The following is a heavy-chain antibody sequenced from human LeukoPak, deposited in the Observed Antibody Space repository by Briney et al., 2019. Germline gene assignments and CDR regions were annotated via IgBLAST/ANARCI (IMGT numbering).Heavy chain of an antibody. V-gene: IGHV4-38-2*02. J-gene: IGHJ6*03. CDR1: GYSISSGYY. D-gene: IGHD1-7*01. CDR2: IYHSGST. Sequence: SETLSLTCTVSGYSISSGYYWGWIRQPPGKGLEWIGSIYHSGSTYYNPSLKSRVTISVDTSKNQFSLKLSSVTAADTAVYYCARVNWNCRSSDYYYMDVWGKGTTVTVSS. CDR3: ARVNWNCRSSDYYYMDV.